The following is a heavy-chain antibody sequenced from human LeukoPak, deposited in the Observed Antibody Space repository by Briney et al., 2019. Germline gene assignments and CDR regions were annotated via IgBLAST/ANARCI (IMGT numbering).Heavy chain of an antibody. CDR2: INPSGGST. CDR3: ARDVEDSPYNWFDP. Sequence: GASVKVSCKASGYTFTSYYMHWVRQAPGQGLEWMGIINPSGGSTSYAQKLQGRVTMTTDTSTSTAYMELRSLRSDDTAVYYCARDVEDSPYNWFDPWGQGTLVTVSS. D-gene: IGHD2-15*01. CDR1: GYTFTSYY. V-gene: IGHV1-46*01. J-gene: IGHJ5*02.